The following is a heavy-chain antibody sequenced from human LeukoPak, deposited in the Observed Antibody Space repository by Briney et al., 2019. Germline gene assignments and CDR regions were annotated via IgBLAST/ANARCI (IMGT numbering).Heavy chain of an antibody. CDR3: AREDGGNSSWYFDL. CDR1: GGSISSGGYS. V-gene: IGHV4-30-2*01. CDR2: IYHSGST. Sequence: PSQTLSLTCAVSGGSISSGGYSWSWIRQPPGKGLEWIGYIYHSGSTYYNPSLKSRVTISVDRSKNQFSLKLSSVTAADTAVYYCAREDGGNSSWYFDLWGRGTLVTVSS. J-gene: IGHJ2*01. D-gene: IGHD4-23*01.